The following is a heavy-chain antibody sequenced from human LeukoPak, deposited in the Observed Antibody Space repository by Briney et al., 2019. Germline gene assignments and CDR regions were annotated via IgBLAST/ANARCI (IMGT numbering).Heavy chain of an antibody. CDR1: GGSISSYY. CDR3: ARGDSSSWYIGNWFDP. D-gene: IGHD6-13*01. CDR2: IYYSGST. J-gene: IGHJ5*02. V-gene: IGHV4-59*01. Sequence: NPSETLSLTCTVSGGSISSYYWSWIRRPPGKGLEWIGYIYYSGSTNYNPSLKSRVTISVDTSKNQFSLKLSSVTAADTAVYYCARGDSSSWYIGNWFDPWGQGTLVTVSS.